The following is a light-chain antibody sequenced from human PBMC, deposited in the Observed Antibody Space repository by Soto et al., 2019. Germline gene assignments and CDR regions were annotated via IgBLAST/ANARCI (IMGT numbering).Light chain of an antibody. J-gene: IGKJ1*01. V-gene: IGKV1-39*01. Sequence: DIQMTQSPSSLSASVGDRVTITCRASQTISNSLNWYQQKPGKAPKLLIYAASSLESGVPSRFSGSGSGTDFTLTISSLQPEDFATYYCQQGGTFGQGTKVEIK. CDR1: QTISNS. CDR2: AAS. CDR3: QQGGT.